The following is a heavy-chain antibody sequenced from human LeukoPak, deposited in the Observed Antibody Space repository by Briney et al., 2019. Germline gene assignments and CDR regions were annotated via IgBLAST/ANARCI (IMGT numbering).Heavy chain of an antibody. J-gene: IGHJ4*02. CDR2: LSNTGGST. V-gene: IGHV3-23*01. D-gene: IGHD1-26*01. CDR3: ARDLELDYFDY. Sequence: PGGSLRLSCTASGFTFSNHAMTWVRQAPGKGLDWVSGLSNTGGSTYYADSVKGRFTISRDNAKNSLYLQMNSLRAEDTAVYYCARDLELDYFDYWGQGTLVTVSS. CDR1: GFTFSNHA.